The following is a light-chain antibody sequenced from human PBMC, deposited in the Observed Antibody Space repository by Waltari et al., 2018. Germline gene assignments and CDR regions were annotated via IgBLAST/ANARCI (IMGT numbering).Light chain of an antibody. CDR1: QSLLHSNGYNY. J-gene: IGKJ1*01. CDR2: LGS. Sequence: IVVTQSPLSLPVTPGEPASISCRSSQSLLHSNGYNYLDWYLQKPGQSPQLLIYLGSNRAAGVPDWCSGSGSGTDCTLEISRVEAEDVGVYYCMQSLQALWTFGQGTKVEIK. V-gene: IGKV2-28*01. CDR3: MQSLQALWT.